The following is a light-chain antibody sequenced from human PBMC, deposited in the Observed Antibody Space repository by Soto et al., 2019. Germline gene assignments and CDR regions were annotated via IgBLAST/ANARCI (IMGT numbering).Light chain of an antibody. CDR1: QGLSDT. V-gene: IGKV3-15*01. J-gene: IGKJ1*01. CDR2: GAS. Sequence: EIVMTQSPATLSVSPGDRATLSCRASQGLSDTVAWYQQKPGQAPRLLIYGASTRATGIPARFTGSGSGTAFTLTISSLQSEDIAVYYCQQYRSWPRTFGQGTKVEIK. CDR3: QQYRSWPRT.